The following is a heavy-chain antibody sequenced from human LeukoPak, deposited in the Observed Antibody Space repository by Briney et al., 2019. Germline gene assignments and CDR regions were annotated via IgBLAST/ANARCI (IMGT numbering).Heavy chain of an antibody. V-gene: IGHV1-18*01. CDR2: ITPYNGNT. CDR1: GYTFIGYS. J-gene: IGHJ4*02. CDR3: AREYGGNPGLFGY. D-gene: IGHD4-23*01. Sequence: ASVKVSCKASGYTFIGYSISWVRQAPGHGLEWLGSITPYNGNTNYVQNFQGRVTMTTDTSTSTAYMELRSLRSDDTAVYYCAREYGGNPGLFGYWGQGTLVTVSS.